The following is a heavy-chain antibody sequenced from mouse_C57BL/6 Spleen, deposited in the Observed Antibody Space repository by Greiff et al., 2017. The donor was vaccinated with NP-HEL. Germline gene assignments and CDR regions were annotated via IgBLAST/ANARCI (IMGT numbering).Heavy chain of an antibody. D-gene: IGHD2-4*01. CDR1: GYTFTSYW. CDR3: ASPIYDYDGYFDV. V-gene: IGHV1-69*01. J-gene: IGHJ1*03. CDR2: IDPSDSYT. Sequence: QVQLQQPGAELVMPGASVKLSCKASGYTFTSYWMHWVKQRPGQGLEWIGEIDPSDSYTNYNQKFKGKSTLTVDKSSSTAYMQLSSLTSEDSAVYYCASPIYDYDGYFDVWGTGTTVTVSS.